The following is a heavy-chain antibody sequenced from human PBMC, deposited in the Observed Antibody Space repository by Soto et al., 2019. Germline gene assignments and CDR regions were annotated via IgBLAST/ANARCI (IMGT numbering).Heavy chain of an antibody. V-gene: IGHV3-48*01. J-gene: IGHJ4*02. Sequence: EVQLVESGGGLVQPGGSLRLSCAASGCTLSSYSMNWVRQAPGKGLEWVSYISSSSSTIYYADSVKGRFTISRDNAKNSLYLQMNSLRAEDTAVYYCARANYYGSPGDFDYWGQGTLVTVSS. D-gene: IGHD3-10*01. CDR1: GCTLSSYS. CDR2: ISSSSSTI. CDR3: ARANYYGSPGDFDY.